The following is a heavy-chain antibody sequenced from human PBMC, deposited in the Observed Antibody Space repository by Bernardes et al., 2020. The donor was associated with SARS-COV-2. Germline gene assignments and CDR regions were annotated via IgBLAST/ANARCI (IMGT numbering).Heavy chain of an antibody. D-gene: IGHD4-17*01. V-gene: IGHV3-9*01. J-gene: IGHJ6*02. CDR3: ATLTTSAYGMDV. CDR1: GFTFDDYA. Sequence: GGSLRLSCAASGFTFDDYAMHWVRQAPGKGLEWVSGISWNSGSIGYADSVKGRFTISRDNAKNSLYLQMNSLRAEDTALYYCATLTTSAYGMDVWGQGTTVTVSS. CDR2: ISWNSGSI.